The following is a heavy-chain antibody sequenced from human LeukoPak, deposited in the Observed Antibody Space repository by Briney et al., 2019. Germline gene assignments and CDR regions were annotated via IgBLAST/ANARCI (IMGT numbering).Heavy chain of an antibody. CDR3: ARAHTAMVGYDY. V-gene: IGHV3-64*01. D-gene: IGHD5-18*01. Sequence: GGSLRLSCAASGFTFSSYAMHWVRQAPGKGLEYVSAISSNGGSTYYANSVKGRFTISRDNSKNTLYLQMGSLRAEDTAVYYCARAHTAMVGYDYWGQGTLVTVSS. J-gene: IGHJ4*02. CDR2: ISSNGGST. CDR1: GFTFSSYA.